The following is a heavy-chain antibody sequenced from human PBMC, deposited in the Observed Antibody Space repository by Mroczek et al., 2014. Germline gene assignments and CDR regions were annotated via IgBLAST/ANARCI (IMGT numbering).Heavy chain of an antibody. D-gene: IGHD3-3*01. V-gene: IGHV3-11*01. CDR3: ARARSYDFWSGYYTGSYFDY. Sequence: VQLVESGGGLVKPGGSLRLSCAASGFTFSDYYMSWIRQAPGKGLEWVSYISSSGSTIYYADSVKGRFTISRDNAKNSLYLQMNSLRAEDTAVYYCARARSYDFWSGYYTGSYFDYWGQGTLVTVSS. CDR1: GFTFSDYY. J-gene: IGHJ4*02. CDR2: ISSSGSTI.